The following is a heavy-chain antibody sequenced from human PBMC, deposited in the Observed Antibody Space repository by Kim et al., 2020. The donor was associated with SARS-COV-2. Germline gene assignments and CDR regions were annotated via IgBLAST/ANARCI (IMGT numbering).Heavy chain of an antibody. CDR2: IYYSGST. V-gene: IGHV4-59*01. Sequence: SETLSLTCTVSGGSISSYYWSWIRQPPGKGLEWIGYIYYSGSTNYNPSLKSRVTISVDTSKNQFSLKLSSVTAADTAVYYCARKEGITMAPGYYYMDVWG. D-gene: IGHD3-10*01. CDR1: GGSISSYY. J-gene: IGHJ6*03. CDR3: ARKEGITMAPGYYYMDV.